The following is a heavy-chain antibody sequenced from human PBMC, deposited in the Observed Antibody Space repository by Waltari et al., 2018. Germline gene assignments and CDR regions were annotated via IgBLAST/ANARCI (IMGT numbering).Heavy chain of an antibody. CDR2: IYSGGST. D-gene: IGHD6-19*01. V-gene: IGHV3-66*02. CDR1: GFTVSRNY. CDR3: ARDGYSSSFYYFDY. Sequence: EVQLVESGGGLVQPGGSLRLSCAASGFTVSRNYMSWVRQAPGKGLEWVSVIYSGGSTYYADSVKGRFTISRDNSKNTLYLQMNSLRAEDTAVYYCARDGYSSSFYYFDYWGQGTLVTVSS. J-gene: IGHJ4*02.